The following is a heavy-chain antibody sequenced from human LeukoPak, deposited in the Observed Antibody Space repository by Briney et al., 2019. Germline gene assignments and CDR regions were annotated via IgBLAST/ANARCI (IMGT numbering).Heavy chain of an antibody. Sequence: ASVKVSCKASGYTFTSYGISWVRQAPGQGLEWMGWISAYNGNTNYAQKLQGRVTMTTDTSTSTAYMELRSLRSDDTAVYYCARECCSGGSCYSAYWGQGTPVTVSS. D-gene: IGHD2-15*01. CDR3: ARECCSGGSCYSAY. J-gene: IGHJ4*02. CDR2: ISAYNGNT. CDR1: GYTFTSYG. V-gene: IGHV1-18*01.